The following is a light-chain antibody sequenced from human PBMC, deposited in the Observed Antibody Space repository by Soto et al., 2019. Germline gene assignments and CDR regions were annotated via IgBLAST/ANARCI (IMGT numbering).Light chain of an antibody. CDR3: SSFTTSDTYV. Sequence: QSVLTQPPSVSGSPGQSVTISCTGTSSDIGSYNRVSWYQQPPGAAPKLMICEVNNRPSGVPERFSGSKSGNTASLTIFGLQAEDEADYYCSSFTTSDTYVFGTETKVTVL. V-gene: IGLV2-18*02. J-gene: IGLJ1*01. CDR1: SSDIGSYNR. CDR2: EVN.